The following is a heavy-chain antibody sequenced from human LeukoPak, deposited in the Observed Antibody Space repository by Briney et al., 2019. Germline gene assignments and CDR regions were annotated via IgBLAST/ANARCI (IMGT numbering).Heavy chain of an antibody. J-gene: IGHJ4*02. CDR1: GFIFTSYG. CDR3: AKDSRHRIVGTTTFLDY. Sequence: GGSLRLSCAASGFIFTSYGMHWVRQAPGKGLEWVAFIRFDGSIKYYADSVKGRFTISRDNSKNTLYLQMNSLRSEDTAVYYCAKDSRHRIVGTTTFLDYWGQGTLVTVSS. CDR2: IRFDGSIK. V-gene: IGHV3-30*02. D-gene: IGHD1-26*01.